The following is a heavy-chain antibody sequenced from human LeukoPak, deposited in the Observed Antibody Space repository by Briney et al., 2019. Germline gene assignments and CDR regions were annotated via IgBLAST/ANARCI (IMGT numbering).Heavy chain of an antibody. V-gene: IGHV1-69*05. D-gene: IGHD2-15*01. Sequence: ASVKVSCKASGGTFSSYAISWVRQAPGQGLEWMGMIIPIFGTANYAQKFQGRVTITTDESTSTAYMELSSLRSEDTAVYYCARGYFSGGSCYYPFDYWGLGTLVTVSS. CDR3: ARGYFSGGSCYYPFDY. J-gene: IGHJ4*02. CDR1: GGTFSSYA. CDR2: IIPIFGTA.